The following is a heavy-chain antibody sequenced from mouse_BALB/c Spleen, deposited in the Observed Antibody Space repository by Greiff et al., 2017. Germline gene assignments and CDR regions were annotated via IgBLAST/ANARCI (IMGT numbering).Heavy chain of an antibody. V-gene: IGHV2-2*02. Sequence: VQGVESGPGLVQPSQSLSITCTVSGFSLTSYGVHWVRQSPGKGLEWLGVIWSGGSTDYNAAFISRLSISKDNSKSQVFFKMNSLQANDTAIYYCARNRGVTPYYYAMDYWGQGTSVTVSS. J-gene: IGHJ4*01. CDR3: ARNRGVTPYYYAMDY. CDR2: IWSGGST. CDR1: GFSLTSYG. D-gene: IGHD2-1*01.